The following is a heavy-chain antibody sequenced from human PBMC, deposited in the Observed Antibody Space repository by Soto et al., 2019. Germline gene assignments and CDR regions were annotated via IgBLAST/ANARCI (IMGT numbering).Heavy chain of an antibody. Sequence: SETLSLTCAVYGGSFSGYYWSWIRQPPGKGLERIGEINHSGSTNYNPSLKSRVTISVDTSKNQFSLKLSSVTAADTAVYYCARTTHPLAYCGGDCYYFDYWGQGTLVTVSS. J-gene: IGHJ4*02. CDR1: GGSFSGYY. CDR3: ARTTHPLAYCGGDCYYFDY. D-gene: IGHD2-21*02. CDR2: INHSGST. V-gene: IGHV4-34*01.